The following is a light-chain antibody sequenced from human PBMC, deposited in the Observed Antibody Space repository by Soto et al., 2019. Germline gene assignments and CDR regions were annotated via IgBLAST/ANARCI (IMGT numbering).Light chain of an antibody. CDR3: SSFTSGGTWV. Sequence: QSVLTQPPSASGSPGQSVTISCTGTLSDVGGYNYVSWYQQHPGKAPKLIIYEVNNRPSGVSNRFSASKSGNTASLTISGLQAEDESTYYCSSFTSGGTWVFGGGTKLTVL. CDR1: LSDVGGYNY. V-gene: IGLV2-14*01. CDR2: EVN. J-gene: IGLJ3*02.